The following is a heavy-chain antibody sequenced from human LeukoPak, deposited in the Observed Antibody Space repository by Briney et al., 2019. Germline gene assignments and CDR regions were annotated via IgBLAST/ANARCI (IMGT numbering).Heavy chain of an antibody. D-gene: IGHD3-22*01. CDR2: ISVYNDNT. CDR1: GYTFIGYG. Sequence: ASVKVSCKASGYTFIGYGITWVRQAPGQGLEWMGWISVYNDNTNYAQKFQGRVTMTTDTYTSTAYMELRSLRSDDTAVYYCARDRRVRGYYDTSGYYCDYWGQGTLVTVSS. J-gene: IGHJ4*02. CDR3: ARDRRVRGYYDTSGYYCDY. V-gene: IGHV1-18*01.